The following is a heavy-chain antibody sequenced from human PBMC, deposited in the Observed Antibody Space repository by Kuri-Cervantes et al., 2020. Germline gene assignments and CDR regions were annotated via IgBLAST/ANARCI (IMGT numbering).Heavy chain of an antibody. CDR1: GFTFSSYA. CDR2: ISGSGGST. Sequence: GESLKISCAASGFTFSSYAMSWVRQAPGKGLEWVSGISGSGGSTYYADSVKGRFTISRDNSKNTLFLQMNSLRAEDTAVYYCAKDVGANKMIVVVPAAYGDIDYWGQGTLVTVSS. V-gene: IGHV3-23*01. J-gene: IGHJ4*02. D-gene: IGHD2-2*01. CDR3: AKDVGANKMIVVVPAAYGDIDY.